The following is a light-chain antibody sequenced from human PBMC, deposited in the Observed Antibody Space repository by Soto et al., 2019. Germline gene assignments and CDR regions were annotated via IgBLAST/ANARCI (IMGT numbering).Light chain of an antibody. Sequence: EIVLTQSPGTLSLSPGERATLFCRASQSVTNSQLAWYQQKPGQAPRLLIFGASSRATGIPDRFSGSGSGTDFTLTIARLEPEEFAVYYCQQCARSPRTFGRGTTVEIK. CDR3: QQCARSPRT. CDR2: GAS. V-gene: IGKV3-20*01. CDR1: QSVTNSQ. J-gene: IGKJ1*01.